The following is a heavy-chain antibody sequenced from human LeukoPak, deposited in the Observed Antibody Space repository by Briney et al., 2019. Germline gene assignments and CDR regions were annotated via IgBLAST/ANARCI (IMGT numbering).Heavy chain of an antibody. CDR2: IYYSGST. D-gene: IGHD2-21*02. CDR1: GGSISNSSYY. V-gene: IGHV4-39*01. J-gene: IGHJ6*02. CDR3: ARLAGDPYYYYYYGMDV. Sequence: SETLSLTCTVSGGSISNSSYYWGWIRQPPGKGLEWIGSIYYSGSTYYNPSLKSRVTISVDTSKNQFSLKLSSVTAADTAVYYCARLAGDPYYYYYYGMDVWGQGTTVTVSS.